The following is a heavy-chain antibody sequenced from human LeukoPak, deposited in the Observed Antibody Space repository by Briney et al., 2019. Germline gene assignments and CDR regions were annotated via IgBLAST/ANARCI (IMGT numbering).Heavy chain of an antibody. Sequence: PSETLSLTCTVSGGSISSGSYYWSWIRQPAGKGLEWIGRIYTSGTTNYNPSLKSRVTISVDASKNQFSLKLTSVTAADTAVYYCARELVFAGWFDPWGQGTLVTVSS. J-gene: IGHJ5*02. D-gene: IGHD6-13*01. CDR2: IYTSGTT. V-gene: IGHV4-61*02. CDR3: ARELVFAGWFDP. CDR1: GGSISSGSYY.